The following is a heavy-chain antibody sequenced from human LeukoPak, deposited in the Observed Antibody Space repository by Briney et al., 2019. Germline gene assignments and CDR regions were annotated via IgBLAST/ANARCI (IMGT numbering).Heavy chain of an antibody. V-gene: IGHV1-2*02. CDR1: GYTFTSYD. Sequence: ASVKVSCKASGYTFTSYDINWVRQAPGQGLEWMGWINPNSGGTNYAQKFQGRVTMTRDTSISTAYMELSRLRSDDTAVYYCARHLRDGYNLGDYWGQGTLVTVSS. D-gene: IGHD5-24*01. J-gene: IGHJ4*02. CDR2: INPNSGGT. CDR3: ARHLRDGYNLGDY.